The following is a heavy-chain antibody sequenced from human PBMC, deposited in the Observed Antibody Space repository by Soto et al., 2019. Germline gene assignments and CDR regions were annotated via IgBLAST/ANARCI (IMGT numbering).Heavy chain of an antibody. CDR3: AAAYAHYGWAFDI. Sequence: QMQLVQSGPEVKKPGTSVKVSCKASGFTFTSPAMQWVRQARGQRLEWIGWIVVGSGNTNYAQKFQERVTITRDMSTSTAYMELSSLRSEDTAVYYCAAAYAHYGWAFDIWGQGTMLTVSS. CDR1: GFTFTSPA. CDR2: IVVGSGNT. J-gene: IGHJ3*02. V-gene: IGHV1-58*02. D-gene: IGHD4-17*01.